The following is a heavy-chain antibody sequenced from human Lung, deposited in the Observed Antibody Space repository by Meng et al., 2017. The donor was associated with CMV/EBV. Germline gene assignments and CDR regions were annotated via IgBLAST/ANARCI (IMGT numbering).Heavy chain of an antibody. CDR3: ARDPPRPGYNFDS. V-gene: IGHV3-74*01. CDR2: IKSDDSSI. Sequence: GESLKISCAASGFTFSGYWMHWVRQAPGKGLVWVSRIKSDDSSISYADSVKGRFTISRDNAKNTLYLQMNSLRDEDTAVYYCARDPPRPGYNFDSWGQGTXVTVAS. CDR1: GFTFSGYW. J-gene: IGHJ4*02. D-gene: IGHD5-18*01.